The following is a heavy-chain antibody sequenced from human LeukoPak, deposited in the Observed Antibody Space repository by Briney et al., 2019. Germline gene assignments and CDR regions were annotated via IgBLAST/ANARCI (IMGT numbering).Heavy chain of an antibody. J-gene: IGHJ4*02. CDR1: GGSISSYY. CDR2: IYYSGST. V-gene: IGHV4-59*01. D-gene: IGHD5-18*01. Sequence: PSETLSLTCTVSGGSISSYYWSWIRQPPGKGLESIGYIYYSGSTNYNPSLKSRVTISVDTSKNQFSLKLSSVTAADTAVYYCARVSGYFPLYYFDYWGRGTLVTVSS. CDR3: ARVSGYFPLYYFDY.